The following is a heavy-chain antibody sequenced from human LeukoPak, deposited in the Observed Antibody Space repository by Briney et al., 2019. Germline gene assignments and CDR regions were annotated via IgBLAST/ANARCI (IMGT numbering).Heavy chain of an antibody. J-gene: IGHJ4*02. V-gene: IGHV1-8*01. CDR2: MNPNSGNT. Sequence: ASVKVSCKASGYTFTSYDISWVRQATGQGLEWMGWMNPNSGNTGYAQKFQGRVTMTRNTSISTAYMELSSLRSEDTAVYYCATLGYCSSTSCYPNFDYWGQGTLVTVSS. D-gene: IGHD2-2*01. CDR1: GYTFTSYD. CDR3: ATLGYCSSTSCYPNFDY.